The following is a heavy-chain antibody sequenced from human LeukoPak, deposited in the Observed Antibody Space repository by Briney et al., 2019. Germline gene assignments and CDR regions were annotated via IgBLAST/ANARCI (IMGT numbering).Heavy chain of an antibody. V-gene: IGHV4-30-4*01. Sequence: PSQTLSLTCTVSGGSISSGEYYWSWIRQPPGKGLEWIGYIYYSGSTYHNPSLKSRVTISVDTSKNQFSLNLNSVTAADTAVYYCARGGAARLHFQNWGQGTLVTVSS. D-gene: IGHD6-6*01. CDR1: GGSISSGEYY. CDR2: IYYSGST. J-gene: IGHJ1*01. CDR3: ARGGAARLHFQN.